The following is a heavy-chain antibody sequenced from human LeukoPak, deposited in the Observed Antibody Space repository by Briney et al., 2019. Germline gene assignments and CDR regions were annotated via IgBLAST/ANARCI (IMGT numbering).Heavy chain of an antibody. Sequence: ASVKVSCKASGYTFTSYGISWVRQAPGQGLEWMGWISAYNGNTNYAQKLRGRVTMTTDTSTSTAYMELRSLRSVDTAVYYCARESRRYDFWSGYYYYYYMDVWGKGTTVTVSS. D-gene: IGHD3-3*01. CDR2: ISAYNGNT. CDR1: GYTFTSYG. V-gene: IGHV1-18*01. CDR3: ARESRRYDFWSGYYYYYYMDV. J-gene: IGHJ6*03.